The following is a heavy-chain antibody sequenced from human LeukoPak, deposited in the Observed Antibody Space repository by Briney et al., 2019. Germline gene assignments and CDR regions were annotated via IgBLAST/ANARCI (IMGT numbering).Heavy chain of an antibody. Sequence: GGSLRLSCAASGFTFNDYYMSWIRQAPGRGLEWLSYINIGGTNTHYADSVKGRFTISRDNAKKSLYLQMNSLRAEDTAIYYCASTFPYCGGGSCALGGQGTLVTVSS. CDR2: INIGGTNT. CDR3: ASTFPYCGGGSCAL. D-gene: IGHD2-15*01. J-gene: IGHJ4*02. CDR1: GFTFNDYY. V-gene: IGHV3-11*04.